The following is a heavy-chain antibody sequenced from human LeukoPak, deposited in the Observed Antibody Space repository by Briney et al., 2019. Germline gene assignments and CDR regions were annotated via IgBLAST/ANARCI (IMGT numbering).Heavy chain of an antibody. D-gene: IGHD3-22*01. CDR1: GGTFSSYA. J-gene: IGHJ4*02. CDR2: IIPIFGTA. CDR3: ARGDPFGDYYDSSGYYNDY. V-gene: IGHV1-69*05. Sequence: SVKVSCKASGGTFSSYAISWVRQAPGQGLEWMGGIIPIFGTANYAQKFQGRVTMTRDTSTSTVYMELSSLRSEDTAVYYCARGDPFGDYYDSSGYYNDYWGQGTLVTVSS.